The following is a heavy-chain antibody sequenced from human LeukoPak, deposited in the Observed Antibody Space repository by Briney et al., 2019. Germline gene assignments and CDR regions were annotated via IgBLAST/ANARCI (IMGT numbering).Heavy chain of an antibody. J-gene: IGHJ4*02. Sequence: ASVKVSCKASGYTFIGYYMYWVRQAPGQGLEWMGWINPNTGGTNYAQKFQGRVTMTRDTSISTAYMELSRLTSDDTAMYYCARMEMATAIFDYWGQGTLVTVSS. V-gene: IGHV1-2*02. D-gene: IGHD5-24*01. CDR3: ARMEMATAIFDY. CDR1: GYTFIGYY. CDR2: INPNTGGT.